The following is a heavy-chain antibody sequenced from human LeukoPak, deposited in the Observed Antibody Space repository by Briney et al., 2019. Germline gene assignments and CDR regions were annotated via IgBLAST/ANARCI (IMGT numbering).Heavy chain of an antibody. Sequence: GGSLRLSCAASGFTVSSSYMSWVRRAPGKGLEWVSVIYSGGSTDYKDSVKDRFIISRDNSKNTLYLQMNSLRAEDTAVYYCAKEMATMNAYDIWGQGKMVTVSS. CDR2: IYSGGST. CDR1: GFTVSSSY. CDR3: AKEMATMNAYDI. D-gene: IGHD5-24*01. J-gene: IGHJ3*02. V-gene: IGHV3-66*01.